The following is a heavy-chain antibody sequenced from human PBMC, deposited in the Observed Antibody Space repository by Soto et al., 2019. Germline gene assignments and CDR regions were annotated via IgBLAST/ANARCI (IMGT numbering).Heavy chain of an antibody. Sequence: GGSLRLSCAASGFTFSSYAVHWVRQAPGKGLEWVAVISYDGSNKYYADSVKGRFTISRDNSKNTLYLQMNSLRAEDTAVYYCARPYYYDSSGYYPLHYFDYWGQGTLVTVSS. CDR1: GFTFSSYA. V-gene: IGHV3-30-3*01. CDR2: ISYDGSNK. CDR3: ARPYYYDSSGYYPLHYFDY. D-gene: IGHD3-22*01. J-gene: IGHJ4*02.